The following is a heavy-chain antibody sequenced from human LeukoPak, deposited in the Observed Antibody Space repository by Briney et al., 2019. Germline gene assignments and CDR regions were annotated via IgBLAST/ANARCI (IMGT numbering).Heavy chain of an antibody. J-gene: IGHJ4*02. CDR1: GFTVSSNY. CDR3: ARESRAPRDY. V-gene: IGHV3-21*01. CDR2: ISSSSSYI. Sequence: GGSLRLSCAASGFTVSSNYMSWVRQAPGKGLEWVSSISSSSSYIYYADSAKGRFTISRDNAKNSLYLQMNSLRAEDTAVYYCARESRAPRDYWGQGTLVTVSS.